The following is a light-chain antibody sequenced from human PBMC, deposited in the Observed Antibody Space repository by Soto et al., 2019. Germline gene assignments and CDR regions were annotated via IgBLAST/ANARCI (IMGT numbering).Light chain of an antibody. Sequence: DIVMTQSPGSLSVSPGERVTLSCRASQSVGSDLAWYQQKPGQAPRLLSYGASTRATGIPARFSGSGSGTEFTLTISSLQSEDVAVYYCQQYNNWPRTFGQGTKVEVK. J-gene: IGKJ1*01. CDR3: QQYNNWPRT. V-gene: IGKV3-15*01. CDR2: GAS. CDR1: QSVGSD.